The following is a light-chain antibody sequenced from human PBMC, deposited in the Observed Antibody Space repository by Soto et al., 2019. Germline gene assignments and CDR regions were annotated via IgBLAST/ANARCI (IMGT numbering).Light chain of an antibody. J-gene: IGKJ1*01. Sequence: KQSLAALSLYTGERATLSCRASQSISSYFAWYQQKPGQAPRLLIYDTSTRATGIPARFSGSGSGTDLTLTISSLQSEDFAVYYCQQYNSLPEPFGQVS. V-gene: IGKV3D-15*01. CDR1: QSISSY. CDR2: DTS. CDR3: QQYNSLPEP.